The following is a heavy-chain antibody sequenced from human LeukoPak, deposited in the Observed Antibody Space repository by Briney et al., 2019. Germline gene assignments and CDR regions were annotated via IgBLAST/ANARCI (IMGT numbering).Heavy chain of an antibody. V-gene: IGHV3-23*01. CDR1: GFTFNNYA. CDR2: ISGSDAGT. D-gene: IGHD3-9*01. Sequence: GGSLRLPCAASGFTFNNYAMSWVRQAPGKGLEWVSAISGSDAGTYYADSVKGRFTISRDNSKNTLYLQMNSLRAEDTAVYYCAKDLLVLRYSGVAFDIWGQGTMVTVSS. CDR3: AKDLLVLRYSGVAFDI. J-gene: IGHJ3*02.